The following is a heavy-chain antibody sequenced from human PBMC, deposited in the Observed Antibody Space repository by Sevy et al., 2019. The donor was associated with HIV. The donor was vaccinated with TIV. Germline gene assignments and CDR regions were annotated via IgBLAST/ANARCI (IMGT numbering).Heavy chain of an antibody. CDR2: ISSGTTHR. CDR1: GFIFSDYY. CDR3: ARDGSSGGLFLKDYYYFGMDV. J-gene: IGHJ6*02. D-gene: IGHD3-16*01. V-gene: IGHV3-11*06. Sequence: GGSLRLSCAASGFIFSDYYMSWIRQSPGKGLEWVSDISSGTTHRKYADSVKGRFTISRDNAKNSLYLQMNSLRAEDTAVYYCARDGSSGGLFLKDYYYFGMDVWGQGTTVTVSS.